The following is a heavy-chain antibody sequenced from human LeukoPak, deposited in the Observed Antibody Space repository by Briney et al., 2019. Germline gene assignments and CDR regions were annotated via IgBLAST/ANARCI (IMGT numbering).Heavy chain of an antibody. D-gene: IGHD6-13*01. CDR3: ARGRGSSWYYFDS. CDR2: IYASGNT. V-gene: IGHV4-4*07. J-gene: IGHJ4*02. Sequence: PSETLSLTCTVSGGSISSYYWSWVRQPAGKGMEWIGRIYASGNTNYNPSLKGRVTMTVDTSKNQFSLNLSSVTAADTAVYYCARGRGSSWYYFDSWGQGTLVTVSS. CDR1: GGSISSYY.